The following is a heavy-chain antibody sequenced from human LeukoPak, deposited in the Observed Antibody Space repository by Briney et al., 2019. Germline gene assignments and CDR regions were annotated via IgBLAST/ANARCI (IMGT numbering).Heavy chain of an antibody. J-gene: IGHJ4*02. CDR3: ARDFGGSYYPDFDY. D-gene: IGHD1-26*01. CDR1: GFTFSNAW. V-gene: IGHV3-21*01. CDR2: ISSSSSYI. Sequence: PGGSLRLSCAASGFTFSNAWMSWVRQAPGKGLEWVSSISSSSSYIYYADSVKGRFTISRDNAKNSLYLQMNSLRAEDTAVYYCARDFGGSYYPDFDYWGQGTLVTVSS.